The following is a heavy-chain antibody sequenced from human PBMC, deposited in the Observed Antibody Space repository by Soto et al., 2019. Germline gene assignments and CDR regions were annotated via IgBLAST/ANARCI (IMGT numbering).Heavy chain of an antibody. CDR3: ARGNHRWLQLWYFDL. Sequence: QVQLVQSGAEVKKPGSSVKVSCKASGGTFSNYPISWVRQAPGQGLEWMGGIIPIFGTVNYAQKFQGRVTXTXAXSXXPAYMELSSLRSEDTAVYYCARGNHRWLQLWYFDLWGRGTLVTVSS. CDR1: GGTFSNYP. D-gene: IGHD5-12*01. CDR2: IIPIFGTV. J-gene: IGHJ2*01. V-gene: IGHV1-69*05.